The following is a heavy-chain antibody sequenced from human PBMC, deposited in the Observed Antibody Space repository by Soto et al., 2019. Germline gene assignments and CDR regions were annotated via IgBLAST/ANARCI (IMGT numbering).Heavy chain of an antibody. CDR2: ISYDGNNK. Sequence: QVQLVESGGGVVQPGRSLRLSCGASGFKFSTYGMHWVRQAPGKGLEWVAVISYDGNNKDYADSVKGRFTISRDNSKNTTHQQMNTPRAENTAVNYCAKGLVGYGCGVQDYYVGMDVGGQGTTVAVSS. D-gene: IGHD1-26*01. J-gene: IGHJ6*02. CDR1: GFKFSTYG. CDR3: AKGLVGYGCGVQDYYVGMDV. V-gene: IGHV3-30*18.